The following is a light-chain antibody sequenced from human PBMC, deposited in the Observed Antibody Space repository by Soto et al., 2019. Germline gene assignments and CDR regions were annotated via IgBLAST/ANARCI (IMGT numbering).Light chain of an antibody. V-gene: IGLV2-8*01. J-gene: IGLJ1*01. CDR1: SSDVGCCNY. CDR2: EVN. Sequence: QSVLTQPPSASGSPGQSVAISCTGTSSDVGCCNYVSWYQQHPGKAPKLMIYEVNKRPSGVPDRFSGSKSGNTASLTVSGLQAEDEADYYCSSYAGSTNVFGTGTKV. CDR3: SSYAGSTNV.